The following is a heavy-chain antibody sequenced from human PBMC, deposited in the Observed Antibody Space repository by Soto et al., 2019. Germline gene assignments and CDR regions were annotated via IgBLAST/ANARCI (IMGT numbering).Heavy chain of an antibody. CDR3: AKEREGSGFDP. Sequence: ASVKVSCKTSGYRLTRYAISRMRQAPGQGLEWMGWMNPNSGNTAYALKFQGRVTMTRNTSISTAYMELSSLRSEDTAVYYCAKEREGSGFDPWGQGTLVTVSS. D-gene: IGHD1-26*01. J-gene: IGHJ5*02. V-gene: IGHV1-8*01. CDR2: MNPNSGNT. CDR1: GYRLTRYA.